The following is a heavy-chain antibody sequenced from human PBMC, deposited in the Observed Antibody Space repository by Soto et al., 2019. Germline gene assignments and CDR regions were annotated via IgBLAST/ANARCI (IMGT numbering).Heavy chain of an antibody. V-gene: IGHV4-30-4*01. Sequence: PSEPLSLPCTVSGGSISSGDYYWSWIRQPPGKGLEWIGYIYYSGSTYYNPSLKSRVTISVDTSKNQFSLKLSSVTAADTAVYYCARETMYYYDSSGYSNWFDPWGQGTLVTVSS. J-gene: IGHJ5*02. CDR1: GGSISSGDYY. CDR2: IYYSGST. CDR3: ARETMYYYDSSGYSNWFDP. D-gene: IGHD3-22*01.